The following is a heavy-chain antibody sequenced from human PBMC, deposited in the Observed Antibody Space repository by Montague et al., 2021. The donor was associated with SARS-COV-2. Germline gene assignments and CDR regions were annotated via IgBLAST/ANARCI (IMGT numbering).Heavy chain of an antibody. CDR1: GFSLSTSGVG. V-gene: IGHV2-5*02. CDR2: IYWDDDK. Sequence: PALVKPTQTLTQTCTFSGFSLSTSGVGVGWIRQPPGKALEWLALIYWDDDKRYSPSLKSRLTITKDTSKNQVVLTMTNMDPVDTATYYCAHRRGLLLRDAFDIWGQGTMVTVSS. D-gene: IGHD1-26*01. CDR3: AHRRGLLLRDAFDI. J-gene: IGHJ3*02.